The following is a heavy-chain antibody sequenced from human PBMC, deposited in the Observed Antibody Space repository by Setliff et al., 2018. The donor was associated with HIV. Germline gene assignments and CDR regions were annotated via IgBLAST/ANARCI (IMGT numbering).Heavy chain of an antibody. CDR3: ATPHPHSGNMYGYYAFDI. CDR2: IIPMFGTA. D-gene: IGHD5-18*01. Sequence: SVKVSCKASGDTFRSRAFNWVRQAPGQGPEWMGGIIPMFGTANYAQKFQGRVTITADESTSTAYMELSSLRSEDTAVYYCATPHPHSGNMYGYYAFDIWGQGTVVTVSS. CDR1: GDTFRSRA. V-gene: IGHV1-69*13. J-gene: IGHJ3*02.